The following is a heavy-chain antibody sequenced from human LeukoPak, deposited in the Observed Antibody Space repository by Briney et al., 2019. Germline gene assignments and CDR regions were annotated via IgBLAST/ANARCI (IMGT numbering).Heavy chain of an antibody. D-gene: IGHD3-10*01. CDR2: ISSSSSYI. J-gene: IGHJ4*02. CDR1: GFSFTDHS. V-gene: IGHV3-21*01. Sequence: PGRSLRLSCAASGFSFTDHSMNWVRQAPGKGLEWVSSISSSSSYIYYADSMKGRFTISRDNAKNSLYLQMDSLRDEDTAVYYCVRERYHGSGAPRYDYWGQGTLVTVSS. CDR3: VRERYHGSGAPRYDY.